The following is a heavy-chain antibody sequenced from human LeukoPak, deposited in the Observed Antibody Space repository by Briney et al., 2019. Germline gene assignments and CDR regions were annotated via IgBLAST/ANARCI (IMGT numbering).Heavy chain of an antibody. CDR3: ARVSSWYRYFDY. Sequence: SETLSLTCTVSGGSISSYYWSWIRQPPRKGLEWIGYIYYSGSTNYNPSLKSRVTMSVDTSKNQFSLNLSSVTAADTAVYYCARVSSWYRYFDYWGQGTLVTVSS. CDR1: GGSISSYY. D-gene: IGHD6-13*01. J-gene: IGHJ4*02. CDR2: IYYSGST. V-gene: IGHV4-59*08.